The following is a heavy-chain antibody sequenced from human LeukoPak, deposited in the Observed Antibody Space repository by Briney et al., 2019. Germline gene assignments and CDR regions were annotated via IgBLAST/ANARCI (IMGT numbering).Heavy chain of an antibody. J-gene: IGHJ4*02. CDR1: GGSFSGYY. D-gene: IGHD4-17*01. CDR2: INHSGIT. Sequence: ASEALSLTCAVYGGSFSGYYWSWIRQPTGKGLEWIGEINHSGITNYNPSLKSRATISVDTSKNQFSLKLSSVTAADTAVYYCARGNRGFYGTPAASWGQGTLVTVSS. V-gene: IGHV4-34*01. CDR3: ARGNRGFYGTPAAS.